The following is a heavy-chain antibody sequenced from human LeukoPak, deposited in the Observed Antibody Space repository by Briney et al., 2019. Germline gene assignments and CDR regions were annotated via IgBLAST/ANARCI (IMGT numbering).Heavy chain of an antibody. J-gene: IGHJ4*02. Sequence: GASVKVSCKASGYTFTSYYMHWVRQAPGQGLEWMGIINPSGGSTSYAQKFQGRVTITADESTSTAYMELSSLRSEDTAVYYCAREAYGGNSGYFDYWGQGTLVTVSS. CDR1: GYTFTSYY. CDR3: AREAYGGNSGYFDY. D-gene: IGHD4-23*01. CDR2: INPSGGST. V-gene: IGHV1-46*01.